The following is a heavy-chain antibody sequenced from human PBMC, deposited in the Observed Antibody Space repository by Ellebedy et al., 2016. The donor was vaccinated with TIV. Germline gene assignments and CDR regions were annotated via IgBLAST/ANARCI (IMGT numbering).Heavy chain of an antibody. CDR3: ARGYYYGSGSYYRASYYFDY. Sequence: SETLSLTCTVSGGSISSGGYYWSWIRQHPGKGLEWIGYIYYSGSTYYNPSLKSRVTISVDTSKNQFSLKLSSVTAADTAVYYCARGYYYGSGSYYRASYYFDYWGQGTLVTVSS. CDR1: GGSISSGGYY. D-gene: IGHD3-10*01. J-gene: IGHJ4*02. V-gene: IGHV4-31*03. CDR2: IYYSGST.